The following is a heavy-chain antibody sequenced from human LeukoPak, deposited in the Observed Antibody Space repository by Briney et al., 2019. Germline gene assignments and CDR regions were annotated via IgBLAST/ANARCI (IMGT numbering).Heavy chain of an antibody. CDR2: IYPGDSDA. J-gene: IGHJ4*02. Sequence: KIGESLKISCKGSGYSFTSYWIGWVRQMPGKGLEWMGIIYPGDSDARYSSSFEGQVTTSVDKSISTAYLQWSSLKASDTAMYYCARGLGESYVTFDNWGQGTLVTVSS. CDR1: GYSFTSYW. CDR3: ARGLGESYVTFDN. D-gene: IGHD3/OR15-3a*01. V-gene: IGHV5-51*01.